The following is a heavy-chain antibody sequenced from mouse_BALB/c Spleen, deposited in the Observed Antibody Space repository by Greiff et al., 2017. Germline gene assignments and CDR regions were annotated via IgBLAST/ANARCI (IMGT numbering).Heavy chain of an antibody. V-gene: IGHV3-2*02. CDR3: ARWDYDYEMDY. J-gene: IGHJ4*01. CDR1: GYSITSDYA. Sequence: DVKLQESGPGLVKPSQSLSLTCTVTGYSITSDYAWNWIRQFPGNKLEWMGYISYSGSTSYNPSLKSRISITRDTSKNQFFLQLNSVTTEDTATYYCARWDYDYEMDYWGQGTSVTVSS. D-gene: IGHD2-4*01. CDR2: ISYSGST.